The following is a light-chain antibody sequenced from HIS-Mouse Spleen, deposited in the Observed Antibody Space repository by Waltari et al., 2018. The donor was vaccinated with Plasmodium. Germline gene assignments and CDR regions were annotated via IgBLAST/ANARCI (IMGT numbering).Light chain of an antibody. CDR3: MQALQTPYT. CDR2: LGS. Sequence: DVVMTQSSLSLPVTPGEPASITCRSSPGPLHSNGYNYLDWYLQKPGQSPQLLIYLGSNRASGVPDRFSGSGSGTDFTLKISRVEAEDVGVYYCMQALQTPYTFGQGTKLEIK. V-gene: IGKV2-28*01. CDR1: PGPLHSNGYNY. J-gene: IGKJ2*01.